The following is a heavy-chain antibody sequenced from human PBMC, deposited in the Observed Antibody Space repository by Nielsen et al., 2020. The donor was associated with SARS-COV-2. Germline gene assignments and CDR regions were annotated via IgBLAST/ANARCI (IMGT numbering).Heavy chain of an antibody. CDR3: ARDHYGSGSNIFDY. D-gene: IGHD3-10*01. CDR2: ISSSSSYT. CDR1: GFTFSDYY. V-gene: IGHV3-11*05. J-gene: IGHJ4*02. Sequence: GRSLRLSCAVSGFTFSDYYMSWIRQAPGKGLEWVSYISSSSSYTNYADSVKGRFTVSRDNAKNSLYLQMNSLRAEDTAVYYCARDHYGSGSNIFDYWGQGTLVTVSS.